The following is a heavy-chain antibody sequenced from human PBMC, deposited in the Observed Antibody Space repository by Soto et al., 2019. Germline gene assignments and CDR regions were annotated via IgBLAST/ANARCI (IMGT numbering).Heavy chain of an antibody. CDR3: ARGDNWNSKSGYYYGMDV. CDR1: GYTFTSYA. V-gene: IGHV1-3*01. Sequence: ASVKVSCKASGYTFTSYAMHWVRQAPGQRLEWMGWINAGNGNTKYSQKFQGRVTITRDTSASTAYMELSSLRSEDTAVYYCARGDNWNSKSGYYYGMDVWGQGTTVTVSS. CDR2: INAGNGNT. D-gene: IGHD1-7*01. J-gene: IGHJ6*02.